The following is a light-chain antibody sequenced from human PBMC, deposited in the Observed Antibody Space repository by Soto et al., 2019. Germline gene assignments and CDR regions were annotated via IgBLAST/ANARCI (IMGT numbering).Light chain of an antibody. Sequence: QSALTQPASVSGSPGQSITISCTGTSSDVGNYKGVSWYQQYPGKAPELIIYTDNKRPPGVSDRFSGSRSSNTASLTISGLQPEDEADYYCSSYGGDTTYVFGPATKVTVL. CDR1: SSDVGNYKG. CDR3: SSYGGDTTYV. J-gene: IGLJ1*01. CDR2: TDN. V-gene: IGLV2-23*01.